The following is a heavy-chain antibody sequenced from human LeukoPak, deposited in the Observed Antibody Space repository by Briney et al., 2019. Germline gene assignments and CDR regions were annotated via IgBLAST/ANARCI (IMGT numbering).Heavy chain of an antibody. CDR1: GGTFSSYA. J-gene: IGHJ2*01. Sequence: VKVSCKASGGTFSSYAISWVRQAPGQGLEWMGGIIPIFGTANYAQKFQGRVTITTDESTSTAYMELSSLRSEDTAVYYCARDGIRATVTTVPYWHFDLWGRGTLVTVSS. V-gene: IGHV1-69*13. D-gene: IGHD4-17*01. CDR2: IIPIFGTA. CDR3: ARDGIRATVTTVPYWHFDL.